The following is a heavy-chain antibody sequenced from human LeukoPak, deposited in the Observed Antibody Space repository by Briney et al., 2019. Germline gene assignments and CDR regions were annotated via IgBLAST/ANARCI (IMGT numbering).Heavy chain of an antibody. D-gene: IGHD3-9*01. CDR3: ARVGLTGSHYSYYYYMDV. J-gene: IGHJ6*03. Sequence: SETLSLTCTVSGGSISSSSYYWGWIRQPPGKGLEWIGSIYYSGSTYYNPSLKSRVTMSVDTSKNQFSLKLSSVTAVDTAVYYCARVGLTGSHYSYYYYMDVWGKGTTVTVSS. V-gene: IGHV4-39*07. CDR1: GGSISSSSYY. CDR2: IYYSGST.